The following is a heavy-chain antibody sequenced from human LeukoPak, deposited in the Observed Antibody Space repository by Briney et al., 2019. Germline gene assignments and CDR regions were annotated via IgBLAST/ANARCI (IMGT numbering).Heavy chain of an antibody. CDR1: GDSVSSNSVT. D-gene: IGHD2-2*01. CDR3: ARRLTQYDCFDP. Sequence: SQTLSLTCAISGDSVSSNSVTWNWIRQSPSRGLEWLGRTYYRSTWYNDYAVSVRGRITVNPDTSKNQSSLHLNSVTPEDTAGYYCARRLTQYDCFDPWGQGTLVTVSS. CDR2: TYYRSTWYN. V-gene: IGHV6-1*01. J-gene: IGHJ5*02.